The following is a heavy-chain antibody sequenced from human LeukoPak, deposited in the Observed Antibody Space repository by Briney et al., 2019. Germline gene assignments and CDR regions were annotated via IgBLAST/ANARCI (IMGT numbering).Heavy chain of an antibody. D-gene: IGHD3-10*01. CDR3: ARVGSGSSFDY. CDR2: IYSTGST. Sequence: SETLTLICTVSGGSISSYYWSWTRQPAGKGLEWIGRIYSTGSTNYNPSLKSRVTMSVDTSNYQFSLKLSSMTAADTAVYYCARVGSGSSFDYWGQGTLVTVSS. V-gene: IGHV4-4*07. CDR1: GGSISSYY. J-gene: IGHJ4*02.